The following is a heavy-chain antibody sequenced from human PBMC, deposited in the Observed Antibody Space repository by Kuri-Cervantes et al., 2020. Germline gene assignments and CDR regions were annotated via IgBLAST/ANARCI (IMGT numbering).Heavy chain of an antibody. CDR3: ARVRYYYDSSGYTSDY. D-gene: IGHD3-22*01. V-gene: IGHV1-18*01. CDR2: ISAYNGNT. Sequence: ASVKVSCKASGYTFTSYGISWVRQAPGQGLEWMGWISAYNGNTNCAQKLQGRVTMTTDTSTSTAYMELRSLRSDDTAVYYCARVRYYYDSSGYTSDYWGQGTLVTVSS. CDR1: GYTFTSYG. J-gene: IGHJ4*02.